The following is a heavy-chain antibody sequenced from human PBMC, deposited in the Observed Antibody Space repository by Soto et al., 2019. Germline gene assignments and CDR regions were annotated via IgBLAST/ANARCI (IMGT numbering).Heavy chain of an antibody. CDR1: GGTFSSYA. CDR3: ARGSSGYYDPVDAFDI. V-gene: IGHV1-69*13. CDR2: LIPIFGTA. D-gene: IGHD3-22*01. J-gene: IGHJ3*02. Sequence: RASVKVSCKASGGTFSSYAISCVRQAPRQGLYWMGGLIPIFGTANYAQKLQGRVPITADEPTSTAYMVLSILRSEDTAGDDCARGSSGYYDPVDAFDIWGQGKMVT.